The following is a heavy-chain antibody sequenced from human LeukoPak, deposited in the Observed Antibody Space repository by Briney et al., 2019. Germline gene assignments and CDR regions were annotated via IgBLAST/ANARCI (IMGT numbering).Heavy chain of an antibody. J-gene: IGHJ4*02. Sequence: GGSLRLXCAASGFTFSNAWMSWVRQSPGKGLEWVGRIKSKTDGVTTDYAAPVKGRFTISRDDSKNTLYLQVNSLKTEDTAVYYCTTDFAGATTGYFDYWGQGTLVTVSS. V-gene: IGHV3-15*01. CDR2: IKSKTDGVTT. D-gene: IGHD1-26*01. CDR1: GFTFSNAW. CDR3: TTDFAGATTGYFDY.